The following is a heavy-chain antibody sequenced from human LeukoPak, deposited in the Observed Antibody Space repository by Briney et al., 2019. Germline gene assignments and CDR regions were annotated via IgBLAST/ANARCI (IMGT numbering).Heavy chain of an antibody. CDR2: ISYDGSNK. J-gene: IGHJ6*02. D-gene: IGHD2-15*01. CDR3: ARGRDIVVVVAASYDYGMDV. Sequence: PGGSLRLSCAASGFTFSSYAMHWVRQAPGKGLEWVAVISYDGSNKYYADSVKGRFTISRDNSKNTLYLQMNSLRAEDTAVYYCARGRDIVVVVAASYDYGMDVWGQGTTVTVSS. CDR1: GFTFSSYA. V-gene: IGHV3-30-3*01.